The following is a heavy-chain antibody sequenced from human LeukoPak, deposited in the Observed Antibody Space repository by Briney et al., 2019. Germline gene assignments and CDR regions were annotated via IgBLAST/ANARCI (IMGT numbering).Heavy chain of an antibody. J-gene: IGHJ6*03. CDR2: ISGHTGTA. Sequence: ASVKVSCRASGYSFTAYGMGCLRQAPGQGLEWMGWISGHTGTAIYAQNLQGRVTLTADTFTSTVYMEMRSLRSDDTAVYYCARGGSGDHQEQLGPPGYYHYMDVWGTGTTVTVSS. CDR1: GYSFTAYG. V-gene: IGHV1-18*01. D-gene: IGHD3-10*01. CDR3: ARGGSGDHQEQLGPPGYYHYMDV.